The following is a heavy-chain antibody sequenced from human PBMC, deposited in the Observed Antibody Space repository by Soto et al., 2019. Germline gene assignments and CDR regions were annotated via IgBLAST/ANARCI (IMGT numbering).Heavy chain of an antibody. V-gene: IGHV3-23*01. J-gene: IGHJ3*02. Sequence: EVQLLESGGNLVQPGGSLRLSCAASGFSFSNYAMSWVRQAPGKGLEWVSGISGSGGSTYYADSVKGRFTISRDNSKNTLYLQMNSLRAEDTAVYYCAKDQIARGVLRPNDAFDIWGQGTMVTVSS. CDR1: GFSFSNYA. CDR2: ISGSGGST. D-gene: IGHD3-3*01. CDR3: AKDQIARGVLRPNDAFDI.